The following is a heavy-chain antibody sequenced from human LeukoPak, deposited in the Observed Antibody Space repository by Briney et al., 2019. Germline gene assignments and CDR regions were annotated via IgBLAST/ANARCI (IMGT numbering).Heavy chain of an antibody. CDR3: ARGLGDYYYDSSGDDAFDI. CDR2: VSYTGRT. J-gene: IGHJ3*02. CDR1: GGSLSGHY. Sequence: SETLSLTCTVSGGSLSGHYWSWIRQPPGKRLEWIGYVSYTGRTKYNPSLQSRVTISIDTSKSQFSLKLSSVTAADTAVYYCARGLGDYYYDSSGDDAFDIWGQGTMVTVSS. D-gene: IGHD3-22*01. V-gene: IGHV4-59*11.